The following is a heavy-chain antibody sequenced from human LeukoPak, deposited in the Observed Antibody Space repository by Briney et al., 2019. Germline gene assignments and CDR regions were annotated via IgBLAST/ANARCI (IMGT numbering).Heavy chain of an antibody. CDR3: ARTPYLQITTVTTGAFDI. CDR1: GGTFSSYA. CDR2: IIPIFGTA. D-gene: IGHD4-17*01. Sequence: SVKVSCKASGGTFSSYAISWVRQAPGQGLEWMGGIIPIFGTANYAQKFQGRVTITADESTSTAYMELSSLRSEDTAVYYCARTPYLQITTVTTGAFDIWGQGTMVTVSS. J-gene: IGHJ3*02. V-gene: IGHV1-69*13.